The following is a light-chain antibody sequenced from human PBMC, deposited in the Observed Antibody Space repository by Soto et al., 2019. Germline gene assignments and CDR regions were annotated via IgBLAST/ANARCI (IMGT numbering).Light chain of an antibody. CDR1: QSISSW. CDR2: KAS. V-gene: IGKV1-5*03. J-gene: IGKJ1*01. Sequence: DIQMTQSPSTLSASVGDRVTITCRASQSISSWLAWYQQKPGKAPKLRLYKASTLQSVLPSRFSGSGSGTEFTPAISSLQPDHSATYYCQQYNHNWKFGQGTKVEIK. CDR3: QQYNHNWK.